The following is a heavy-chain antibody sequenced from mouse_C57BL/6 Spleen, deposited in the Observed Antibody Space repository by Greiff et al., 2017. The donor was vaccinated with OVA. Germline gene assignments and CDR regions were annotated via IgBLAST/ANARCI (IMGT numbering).Heavy chain of an antibody. CDR1: GFTFSDYG. V-gene: IGHV5-17*01. CDR2: ISSGSSTI. CDR3: ADLDYDNY. Sequence: EVKLVESGGGLVKPGGSLKLSCAASGFTFSDYGMHWVRQAPEKGLEWVAYISSGSSTIYYADTVKGRFTISRDNAKNTLFLQMTSLRAEDTAMYYCADLDYDNYWGQGTTLTVSS. J-gene: IGHJ2*01. D-gene: IGHD2-4*01.